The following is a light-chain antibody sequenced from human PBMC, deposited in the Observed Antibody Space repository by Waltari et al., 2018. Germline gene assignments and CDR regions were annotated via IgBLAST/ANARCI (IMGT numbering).Light chain of an antibody. V-gene: IGKV3-15*01. CDR2: RAS. CDR1: QSVGTS. CDR3: QQYDDWPRT. J-gene: IGKJ1*01. Sequence: EIVMTQSPASLSVSPGDRVTLSCRASQSVGTSLAWYQQRPGRAPRLLVYRASPRARCIPARFSGSGSGTDFTLSISTLQSEDFAVYYCQQYDDWPRTFGQGTKVEIK.